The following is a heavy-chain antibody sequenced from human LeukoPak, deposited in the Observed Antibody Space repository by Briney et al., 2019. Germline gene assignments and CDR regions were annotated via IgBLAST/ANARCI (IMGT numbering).Heavy chain of an antibody. CDR1: DYTFTNYG. V-gene: IGHV1-18*01. J-gene: IGHJ4*02. Sequence: ASVKVSCKASDYTFTNYGVSWVRQAPGQGLEWMGWISAYNGKTYYAQKFQGRVTVTTDTSTSTAYMDLRSLRSDDTAVYYCARTNLDSKNGVCYDYWGQGTPVTVSS. D-gene: IGHD2-8*01. CDR3: ARTNLDSKNGVCYDY. CDR2: ISAYNGKT.